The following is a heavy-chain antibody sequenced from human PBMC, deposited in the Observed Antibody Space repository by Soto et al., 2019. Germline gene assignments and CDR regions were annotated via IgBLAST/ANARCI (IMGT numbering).Heavy chain of an antibody. V-gene: IGHV5-51*01. CDR2: IFPGDSDT. J-gene: IGHJ6*04. Sequence: PVHSLTISCKASGFSLNTYWIAWVRQMPAKGLEWMGAIFPGDSDTRYSPSFQGQVTISADRSLSIAYIQWGSLRAPDSATYYCARHRPPYSRPGYYYEMGVWRTGTTVTFAS. D-gene: IGHD2-15*01. CDR1: GFSLNTYW. CDR3: ARHRPPYSRPGYYYEMGV.